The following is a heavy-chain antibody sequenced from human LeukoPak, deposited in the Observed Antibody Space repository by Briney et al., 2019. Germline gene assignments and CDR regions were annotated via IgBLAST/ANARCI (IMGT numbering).Heavy chain of an antibody. Sequence: KPSETLSLTCTVSGGSISSDYWSWIRQPPGKGLEWIGYIYSSGSTNYNPSLESRATISVDTSKNHLSLKVNSVTAADTAVYYCARGASGTLYDAFDIWGRGTMVTVSS. V-gene: IGHV4-59*01. CDR1: GGSISSDY. CDR3: ARGASGTLYDAFDI. D-gene: IGHD1-26*01. J-gene: IGHJ3*02. CDR2: IYSSGST.